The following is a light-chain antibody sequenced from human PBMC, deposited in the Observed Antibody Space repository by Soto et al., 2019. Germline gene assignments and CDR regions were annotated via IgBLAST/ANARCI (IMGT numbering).Light chain of an antibody. CDR2: GAS. CDR1: QSVSSN. V-gene: IGKV3-15*01. Sequence: EIVMTQSPATLSVSPGERATLSCRASQSVSSNLAWYQQKPGQATRLLIYGASTRATGIPARFSGSGSGTECTLTISSLQSADFAVYYCQQYNNWPPYTFGQGTKLEIK. J-gene: IGKJ2*01. CDR3: QQYNNWPPYT.